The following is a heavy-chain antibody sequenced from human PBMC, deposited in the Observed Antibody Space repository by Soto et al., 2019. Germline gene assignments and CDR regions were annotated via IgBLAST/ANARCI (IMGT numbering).Heavy chain of an antibody. Sequence: EVQLVESGGGLVKPGGSLRLSCAASGFTFSSYSMNWVRQAPGKGLEWVSSISSSSSYIYYADSVKGRFTISRDNAKNSLYLQMNSLRAEDTAVYYCARGEPHYDILTGYYHWGQGTLVTVSS. CDR2: ISSSSSYI. CDR1: GFTFSSYS. J-gene: IGHJ5*02. D-gene: IGHD3-9*01. CDR3: ARGEPHYDILTGYYH. V-gene: IGHV3-21*01.